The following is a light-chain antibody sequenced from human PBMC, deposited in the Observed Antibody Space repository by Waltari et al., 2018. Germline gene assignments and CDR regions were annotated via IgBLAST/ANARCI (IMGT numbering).Light chain of an antibody. CDR2: GAS. CDR3: QYYGASRGPIT. CDR1: QSVSGSY. V-gene: IGKV3-20*01. Sequence: EIVLTQSPGTLSLSPGETATLSCRASQSVSGSYLAWNQQKPGQAPRLLIYGASSRATGIPDRFSGSGSGTDFTLTISRLEPEDFGVYYCQYYGASRGPITFGQGTRLEI. J-gene: IGKJ5*01.